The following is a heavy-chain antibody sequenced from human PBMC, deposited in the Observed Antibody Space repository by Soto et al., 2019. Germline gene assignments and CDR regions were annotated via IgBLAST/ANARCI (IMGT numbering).Heavy chain of an antibody. Sequence: QVQLVQSGAEVKKPGSSVKVSCKASGGTFSSYAISWVRQAPGQGLEWMGGIIPIFGTANYAQKFQGRVTITADESTSTAYMELSTLRSEDTAVYYCARGKDYYDSSGYSYVRWFAPGGQGTLVTVSS. V-gene: IGHV1-69*01. CDR2: IIPIFGTA. J-gene: IGHJ5*02. CDR1: GGTFSSYA. D-gene: IGHD3-22*01. CDR3: ARGKDYYDSSGYSYVRWFAP.